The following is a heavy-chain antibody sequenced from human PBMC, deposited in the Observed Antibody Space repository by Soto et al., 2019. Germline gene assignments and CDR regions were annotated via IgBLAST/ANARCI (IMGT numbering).Heavy chain of an antibody. V-gene: IGHV3-48*01. CDR1: GFTFSTYS. CDR3: ARDQLYYNDISGRPLNAFDV. J-gene: IGHJ3*01. D-gene: IGHD3-22*01. CDR2: ISSSSSTI. Sequence: GGSLRLSCAASGFTFSTYSMNWVRQAPGKGLEWVSYISSSSSTIFYTDSVKGRFTVSRDNAKNSLYLQMNSLRVEDTAVYYCARDQLYYNDISGRPLNAFDVWGQGTMVTVSS.